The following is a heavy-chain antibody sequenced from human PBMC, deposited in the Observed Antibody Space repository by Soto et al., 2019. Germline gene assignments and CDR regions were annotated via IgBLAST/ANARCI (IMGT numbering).Heavy chain of an antibody. D-gene: IGHD1-20*01. CDR1: GITFSDSA. V-gene: IGHV3-23*01. Sequence: GGSLRLSCVASGITFSDSAMTWVRQAPGKGLEWVAEIGHNGVSTFFADSVKGRFTISRDNSKNTAYLQMNNVRAEDTAMYYCAKDGARYGFGPWGQGTLVTVSS. CDR2: IGHNGVST. J-gene: IGHJ5*02. CDR3: AKDGARYGFGP.